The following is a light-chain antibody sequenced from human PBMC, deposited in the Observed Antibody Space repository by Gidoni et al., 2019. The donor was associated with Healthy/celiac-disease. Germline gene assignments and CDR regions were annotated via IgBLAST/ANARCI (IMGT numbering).Light chain of an antibody. CDR1: SSDVGSYNL. CDR3: CSYAGSSTPVV. Sequence: QSALTQPASVSGSPGQSITISCTGTSSDVGSYNLVSWYQQHPGKAPNLMIYEVSKRPSGVSNRFSGSKSGNPASLTISGLQAEDEADYYCCSYAGSSTPVVFGGGTKLTVL. CDR2: EVS. J-gene: IGLJ2*01. V-gene: IGLV2-23*02.